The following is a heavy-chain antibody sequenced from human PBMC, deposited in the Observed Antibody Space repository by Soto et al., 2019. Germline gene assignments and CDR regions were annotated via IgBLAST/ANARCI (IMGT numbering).Heavy chain of an antibody. D-gene: IGHD6-13*01. CDR3: ARAAGTYYYYGMDV. CDR1: GYTFTGYY. J-gene: IGHJ6*02. V-gene: IGHV1-2*04. Sequence: ASVKVSCKASGYTFTGYYMHWVRQAPGQGLEWMGWINPNSGGTNYAQKFQGWVTMTRDTSISTAYMELSRLRPDDTAVYYCARAAGTYYYYGMDVWGQGTTVTVSS. CDR2: INPNSGGT.